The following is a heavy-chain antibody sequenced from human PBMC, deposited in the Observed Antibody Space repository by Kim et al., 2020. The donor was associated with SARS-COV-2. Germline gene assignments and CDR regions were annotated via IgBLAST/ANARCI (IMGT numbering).Heavy chain of an antibody. CDR1: GFTFSSYA. CDR2: ISGSGGST. Sequence: GGSLRLSCAASGFTFSSYAMSWVRQAPGKGLEWVSAISGSGGSTYYADSVKGRFTISRDNSKNTLYLQMNSLRAEDTAVYYCAKDPSWWGSLETTNYWGQGTLVTVSS. J-gene: IGHJ4*02. D-gene: IGHD3-16*01. CDR3: AKDPSWWGSLETTNY. V-gene: IGHV3-23*01.